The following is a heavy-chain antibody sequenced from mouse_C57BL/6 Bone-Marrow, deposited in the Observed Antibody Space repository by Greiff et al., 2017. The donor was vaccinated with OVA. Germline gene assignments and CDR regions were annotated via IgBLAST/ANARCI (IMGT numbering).Heavy chain of an antibody. CDR2: ISNLAYSI. D-gene: IGHD2-4*01. CDR1: GFTFSDYG. Sequence: EVQLVESGGGLVQPGGSLKLSCAASGFTFSDYGMAWVRQAPRKGPEWVAFISNLAYSIYYADTVTGRFTISRENAKNTLYLEMSSLRSEDTAMYYCARHGGLRDAMDYWGQGTSVTVSS. CDR3: ARHGGLRDAMDY. J-gene: IGHJ4*01. V-gene: IGHV5-15*01.